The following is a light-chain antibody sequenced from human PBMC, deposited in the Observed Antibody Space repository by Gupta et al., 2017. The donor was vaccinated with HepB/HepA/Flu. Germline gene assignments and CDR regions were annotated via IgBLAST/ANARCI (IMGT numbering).Light chain of an antibody. J-gene: IGKJ4*01. V-gene: IGKV1-33*01. CDR2: DAS. Sequence: DIKMTQSPSSLSASVGDRVTITCQASQDISNYLHWYQQKPGKAPKLLIYDASNLETGVPSRCSGSGSGTDVTLTISSLQPEDIATVYCPTYDKLPITFGGGTTVEIK. CDR1: QDISNY. CDR3: PTYDKLPIT.